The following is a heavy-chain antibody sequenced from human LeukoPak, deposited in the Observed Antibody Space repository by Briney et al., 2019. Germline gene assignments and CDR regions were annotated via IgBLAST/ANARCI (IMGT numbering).Heavy chain of an antibody. CDR3: ARDNFGHYGSGNNAFDI. V-gene: IGHV4-4*07. J-gene: IGHJ3*02. D-gene: IGHD3-10*01. Sequence: SETLSLTCTVSGGSISSYYWSWIRQTAGKGLEWIGRIYTSGSTNYNPSLKSRVTMSVDTSKNQFSLKLSSVTAADTAVYYCARDNFGHYGSGNNAFDIWGQGTMVTVSS. CDR1: GGSISSYY. CDR2: IYTSGST.